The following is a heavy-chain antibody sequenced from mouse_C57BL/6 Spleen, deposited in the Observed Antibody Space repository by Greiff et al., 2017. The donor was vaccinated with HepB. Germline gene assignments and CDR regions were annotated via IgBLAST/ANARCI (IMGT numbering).Heavy chain of an antibody. D-gene: IGHD2-4*01. CDR2: IDPEDGET. J-gene: IGHJ4*01. Sequence: EVQLQQSGAELVKPGASVKLSCTASGSNIIDYYMHWVKQRTEQGLEWIGRIDPEDGETKYAPKFQGKATMTADTSSNTAYLQVSSLTSEDTAVYYGARIDGNYERCWDNWAQGTSVTVSS. CDR3: ARIDGNYERCWDN. V-gene: IGHV14-2*01. CDR1: GSNIIDYY.